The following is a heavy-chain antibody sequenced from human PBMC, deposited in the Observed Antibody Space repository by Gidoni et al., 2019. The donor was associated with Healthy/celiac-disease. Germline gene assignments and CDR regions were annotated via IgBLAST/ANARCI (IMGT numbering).Heavy chain of an antibody. CDR3: ARIQRGYFDL. J-gene: IGHJ2*01. CDR1: GGSISSYY. D-gene: IGHD1-1*01. V-gene: IGHV4-59*08. Sequence: QVQLQESGPGLVKPSETLSLTCTVSGGSISSYYWSWIRQPPGKGLEWIGYIYYSGSTNYNPSLKSRVTISVDTSKNQFSLRLSSVTAADTAGYYCARIQRGYFDLWGRGTLVTVSS. CDR2: IYYSGST.